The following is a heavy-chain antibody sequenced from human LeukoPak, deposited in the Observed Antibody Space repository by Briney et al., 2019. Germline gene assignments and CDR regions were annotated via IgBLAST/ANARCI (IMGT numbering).Heavy chain of an antibody. CDR3: ARGPWLESFDY. CDR1: GGSISSGSYY. J-gene: IGHJ4*02. CDR2: IYTSGST. V-gene: IGHV4-61*02. Sequence: SETLCLTCTVSGGSISSGSYYWGWMPQADGKGLEGIVRIYTSGSTNYNTSLKRRVTISVDTSKNQFSLKMSSVTAADTAVYYCARGPWLESFDYWGQGTLVTVSS. D-gene: IGHD6-19*01.